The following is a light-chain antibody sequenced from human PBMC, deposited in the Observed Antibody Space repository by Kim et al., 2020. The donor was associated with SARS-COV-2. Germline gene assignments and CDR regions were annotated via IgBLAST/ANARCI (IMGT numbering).Light chain of an antibody. Sequence: QSALTQPASVSGSPGQSITISCTGTRSDIGTYTYVSWYQQHPGKAPKLMLFDVNKRPSGISNRFSGSRAGNTASLTISGLQAEDDGDYYCSSFTTTNTWVFGGGTQLTVL. V-gene: IGLV2-14*03. CDR1: RSDIGTYTY. CDR3: SSFTTTNTWV. CDR2: DVN. J-gene: IGLJ3*02.